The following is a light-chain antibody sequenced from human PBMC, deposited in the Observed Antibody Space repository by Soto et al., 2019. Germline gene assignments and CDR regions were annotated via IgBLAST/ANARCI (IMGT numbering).Light chain of an antibody. CDR1: QSVSSN. Sequence: VMTQSPATLSVSPGERATLSCRASQSVSSNLAWYQQKPGQAPRLLIYGASTRATDIPARFSGSGSGTEFTLTISSLQSEDVALYYYQQYNNWPLLTFGGGTKVEIK. J-gene: IGKJ4*01. CDR3: QQYNNWPLLT. CDR2: GAS. V-gene: IGKV3-15*01.